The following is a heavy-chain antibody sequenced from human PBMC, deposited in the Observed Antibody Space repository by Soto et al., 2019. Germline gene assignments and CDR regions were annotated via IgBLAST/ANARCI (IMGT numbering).Heavy chain of an antibody. CDR3: ARAPHPLDFWFDY. D-gene: IGHD3-3*01. CDR1: GFTFSSYA. V-gene: IGHV3-30-3*01. Sequence: QVQLVESGGGVVQPGRSLRLSCAASGFTFSSYAMHWVRQAPGKGLEWVAVISYDGSNKYYADSVKGRFTISRDNSKNTLYLQMNSLRAEDTAVYYCARAPHPLDFWFDYWGQGTLVTVSS. J-gene: IGHJ4*02. CDR2: ISYDGSNK.